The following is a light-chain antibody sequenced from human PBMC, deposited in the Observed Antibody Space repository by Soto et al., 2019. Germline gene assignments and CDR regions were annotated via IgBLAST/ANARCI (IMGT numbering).Light chain of an antibody. CDR2: GAS. CDR3: QQYKNWPLT. CDR1: QSVSST. Sequence: EIVMTQSPATLSVSPGGRATLSCRASQSVSSTLAWYQQKPGQAPRLLIYGASTRATGFPARFSGSGSETEFTLTISSLQSEDFAVYYCQQYKNWPLTFGGGTRVEIK. J-gene: IGKJ4*01. V-gene: IGKV3-15*01.